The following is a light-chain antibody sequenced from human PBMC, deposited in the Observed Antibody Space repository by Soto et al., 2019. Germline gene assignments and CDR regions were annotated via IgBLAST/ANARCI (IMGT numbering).Light chain of an antibody. V-gene: IGKV3-15*01. CDR1: QSVSTN. CDR2: GAS. J-gene: IGKJ4*01. Sequence: EIVMTQSPATLSVSPGERATLSCRASQSVSTNLAWHQKKPGQAPRLLIYGASTRATGIPVRFSGSGSGTEFTLTISRLQSEDFALYYGQQYDKWPPLTFGGGTKVEIK. CDR3: QQYDKWPPLT.